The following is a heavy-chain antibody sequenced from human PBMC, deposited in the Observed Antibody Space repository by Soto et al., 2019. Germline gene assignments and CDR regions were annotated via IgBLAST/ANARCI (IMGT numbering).Heavy chain of an antibody. D-gene: IGHD2-15*01. Sequence: ASVKVSCKASGYAFTSYAMHWVRQAPGQRLEWMGWINAGNGNTKYSQKFQGRVTITRDTSASTAYMELSSLRSEDTAVYYCARDLGYALPDYWGQGTLVTVSS. CDR2: INAGNGNT. CDR3: ARDLGYALPDY. V-gene: IGHV1-3*01. CDR1: GYAFTSYA. J-gene: IGHJ4*02.